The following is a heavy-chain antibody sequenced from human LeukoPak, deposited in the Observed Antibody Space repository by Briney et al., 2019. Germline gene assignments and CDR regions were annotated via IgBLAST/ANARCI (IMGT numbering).Heavy chain of an antibody. CDR1: GFTVSSNY. D-gene: IGHD4-17*01. CDR2: IYSGGST. V-gene: IGHV3-53*01. Sequence: GGSLRLSCAASGFTVSSNYMSWVRQAPGKGLEWVSVIYSGGSTYYADSVKGRFTTSRDSSMNTLYLQMNSLRAEDTAVYYCARETTVTPGYYYYGMDVWGQGTTVTVSS. J-gene: IGHJ6*02. CDR3: ARETTVTPGYYYYGMDV.